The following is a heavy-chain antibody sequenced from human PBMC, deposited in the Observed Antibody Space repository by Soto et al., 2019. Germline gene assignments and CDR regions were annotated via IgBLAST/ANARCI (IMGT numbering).Heavy chain of an antibody. CDR2: IIPILGIA. J-gene: IGHJ3*02. Sequence: QVQLVQSGAEVKKPGSSVKVSCKASGGTFSSYTISWVRQAPGQGLEWMGRIIPILGIANYAQKFQGRVAITTDKSTSTAYMELSSLSSEDTAVYYCARANQAGAFDIWGQGTMVTVSS. CDR3: ARANQAGAFDI. CDR1: GGTFSSYT. D-gene: IGHD2-2*01. V-gene: IGHV1-69*02.